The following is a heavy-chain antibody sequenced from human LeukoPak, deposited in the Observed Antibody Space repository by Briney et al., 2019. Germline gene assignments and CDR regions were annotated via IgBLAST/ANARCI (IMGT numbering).Heavy chain of an antibody. CDR3: ARGVATGDY. CDR2: INTGNGNT. Sequence: GASVKVSCKASGYMFNLYAMHWVRQAPGQRPEWMGWINTGNGNTDSSQNLQGRVTITRDSSATTAYMEMSSLTPEDTAVYYCARGVATGDYWAQGPLVTVSS. J-gene: IGHJ4*02. V-gene: IGHV1-3*04. CDR1: GYMFNLYA. D-gene: IGHD5-12*01.